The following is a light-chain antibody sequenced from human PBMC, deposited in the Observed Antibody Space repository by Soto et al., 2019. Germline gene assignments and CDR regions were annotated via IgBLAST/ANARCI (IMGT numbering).Light chain of an antibody. CDR1: QSISSY. CDR2: ETS. Sequence: DIQMTQSPSPLSASVGDRVYITCRTSQSISSYLNWYQAKPGKAPKLLIYETSILESGVPSGLSVSGSATAFTLTISSLQPEDSATYYCQQSYGSPPFTLGPGTRVDI. V-gene: IGKV1-39*01. J-gene: IGKJ3*01. CDR3: QQSYGSPPFT.